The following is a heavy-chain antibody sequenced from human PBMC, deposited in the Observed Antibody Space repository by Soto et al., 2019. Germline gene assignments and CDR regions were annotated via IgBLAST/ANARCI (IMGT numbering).Heavy chain of an antibody. CDR1: GTSISSYY. J-gene: IGHJ4*02. D-gene: IGHD2-8*01. CDR3: ARYNPYAIDY. V-gene: IGHV4-59*01. CDR2: IHYSGTT. Sequence: SETLSLTCTVSGTSISSYYWIWIRQPPGKGLEWIANIHYSGTTNYNPSLASRVTLSVDTSKNQFSLKMTSVTAADRAMYFCARYNPYAIDYWGRGTLVTVS.